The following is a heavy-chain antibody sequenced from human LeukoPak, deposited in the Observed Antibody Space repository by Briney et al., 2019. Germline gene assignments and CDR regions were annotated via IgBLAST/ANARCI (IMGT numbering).Heavy chain of an antibody. CDR3: ARDPTTLTIFGNYYYMDV. CDR1: GGSISSYY. V-gene: IGHV4-4*07. Sequence: SETLSLTCTVSGGSISSYYWSWIRQPAGKGLEWIGRIYTSGSTNYNPSLKSRVTISVDTSKNQFSLKLSSVTAADTAVYYCARDPTTLTIFGNYYYMDVWGKGTTVTVSS. CDR2: IYTSGST. D-gene: IGHD3-3*01. J-gene: IGHJ6*03.